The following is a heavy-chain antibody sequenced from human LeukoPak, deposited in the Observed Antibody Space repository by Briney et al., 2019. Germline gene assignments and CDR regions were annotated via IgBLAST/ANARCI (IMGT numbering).Heavy chain of an antibody. V-gene: IGHV3-23*01. Sequence: GGSLRLSCAASGFTFSSYAMSWVRQAPGKGLEWVSAISGSGGSTYYADSVKGRFTISRDNSKNTLYLQMNSLRAEDTAVYYCAKDPQRVAAAGTYYFDYWGRGTLVTVSS. D-gene: IGHD6-13*01. CDR3: AKDPQRVAAAGTYYFDY. CDR1: GFTFSSYA. CDR2: ISGSGGST. J-gene: IGHJ4*02.